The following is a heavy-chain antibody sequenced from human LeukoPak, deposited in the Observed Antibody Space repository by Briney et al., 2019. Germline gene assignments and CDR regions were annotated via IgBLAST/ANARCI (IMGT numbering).Heavy chain of an antibody. CDR2: ISSSSSCI. CDR1: GFTFSSYS. CDR3: ATSLGYYYYYYMDV. V-gene: IGHV3-21*01. Sequence: GGSLRLSCAASGFTFSSYSMNWVRQAPGKGLEWVSSISSSSSCIYYADSVKGRFTISRDNAKNTLYLQMDSLRAEDTAVYYCATSLGYYYYYYMDVWGKGATVTISS. J-gene: IGHJ6*03.